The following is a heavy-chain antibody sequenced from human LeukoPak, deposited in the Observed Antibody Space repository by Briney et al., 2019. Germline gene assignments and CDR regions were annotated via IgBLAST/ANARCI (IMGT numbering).Heavy chain of an antibody. CDR3: AREVAAPNWFDP. J-gene: IGHJ5*02. CDR1: GFTFSSYA. Sequence: PGGSLRLSCAASGFTFSSYAMHWVRQAPGKGLERVAVISYDGSNKYYADSVKGRFTISRDNSKNTLYLQMNSLRAEDTAVYYCAREVAAPNWFDPWGQGTLVTVSS. V-gene: IGHV3-30*04. D-gene: IGHD6-13*01. CDR2: ISYDGSNK.